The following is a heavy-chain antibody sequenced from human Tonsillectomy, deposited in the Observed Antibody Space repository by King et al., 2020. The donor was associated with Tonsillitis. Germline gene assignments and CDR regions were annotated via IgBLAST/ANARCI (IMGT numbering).Heavy chain of an antibody. Sequence: VQLVESGGGLVQPGGSLRLSCAASGFTFSDDSMNWVRQAPGKGLEWVSYITTDSSTIYYADSVKGRFTISRDDAKNSLYLQMNSLRAEDTAVYYCARGLDSWGQGTLVTVSS. CDR2: ITTDSSTI. V-gene: IGHV3-48*04. J-gene: IGHJ5*01. CDR1: GFTFSDDS. CDR3: ARGLDS.